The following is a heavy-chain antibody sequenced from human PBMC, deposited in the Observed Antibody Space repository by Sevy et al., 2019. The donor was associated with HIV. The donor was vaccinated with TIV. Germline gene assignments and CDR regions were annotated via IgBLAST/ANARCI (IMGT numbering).Heavy chain of an antibody. CDR2: FRRRADVYGT. CDR3: TRQGVIAELDL. CDR1: GFNFNIAA. D-gene: IGHD2-15*01. J-gene: IGHJ5*02. V-gene: IGHV3-73*01. Sequence: GGSLRLSCAASGFNFNIAAIHWVRQAPGRGREGVARFRRRADVYGTGYSASVRGRFTISRDDSRTTAYLQMNSLKTEDTAVYSCTRQGVIAELDLWGQGTLVTVSS.